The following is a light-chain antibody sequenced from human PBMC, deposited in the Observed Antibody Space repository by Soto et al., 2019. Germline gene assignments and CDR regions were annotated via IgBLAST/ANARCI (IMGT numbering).Light chain of an antibody. J-gene: IGKJ2*01. CDR2: AAS. CDR1: QTITYY. V-gene: IGKV1-39*01. CDR3: QQSYVTPYT. Sequence: DIQMTQSPSSLSASVGDTVTITCRASQTITYYLNWYHQKPGKAPKLLVYAASSLQTGVPSRFSGSGSGTDFTLAISSLQPEDFETYYCQQSYVTPYTFGQGTKLEI.